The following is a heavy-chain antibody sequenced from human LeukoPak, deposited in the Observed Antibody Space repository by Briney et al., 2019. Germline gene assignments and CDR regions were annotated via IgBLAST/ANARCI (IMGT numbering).Heavy chain of an antibody. D-gene: IGHD3-10*01. V-gene: IGHV4-30-2*01. Sequence: SETLSLTCAVSGGSISSGDFPWSWIRQPPGKGLEWIGYIFHTGHTSYNPSLKSRVTISVDMSKNQLSLKLSSVTAADTAVYYCARGFYGSGSQFDYWGQGTLVTVSS. CDR2: IFHTGHT. CDR1: GGSISSGDFP. J-gene: IGHJ4*02. CDR3: ARGFYGSGSQFDY.